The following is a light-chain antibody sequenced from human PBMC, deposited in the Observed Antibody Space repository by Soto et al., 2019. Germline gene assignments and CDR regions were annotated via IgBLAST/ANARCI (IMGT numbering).Light chain of an antibody. J-gene: IGKJ4*01. CDR3: QQYGSSPLT. V-gene: IGKV3-20*01. Sequence: EVVLTQSPGTLSLSPGERATLSCRASQSVHSNYLAWYQQRPGQAPRLLIYGASSRATGIPDRFSGSGSGTDFTLTINSLAPEDFAVYFCQQYGSSPLTFGGGTKVDIK. CDR2: GAS. CDR1: QSVHSNY.